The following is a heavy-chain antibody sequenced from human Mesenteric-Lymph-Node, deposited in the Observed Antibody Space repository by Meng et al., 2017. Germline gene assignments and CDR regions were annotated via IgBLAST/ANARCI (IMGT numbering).Heavy chain of an antibody. CDR1: GGSISSYY. Sequence: ESLKISCTVSGGSISSYYWSWIRQPPGKGLEWIGYIYYSGSTNYNPSLKSRVTISVDTSKNQFSLKLSSVTAADTAVYYCGSGYYDSSGYYFDYWGQGTLVTVSS. CDR2: IYYSGST. J-gene: IGHJ4*02. D-gene: IGHD3-22*01. CDR3: GSGYYDSSGYYFDY. V-gene: IGHV4-59*01.